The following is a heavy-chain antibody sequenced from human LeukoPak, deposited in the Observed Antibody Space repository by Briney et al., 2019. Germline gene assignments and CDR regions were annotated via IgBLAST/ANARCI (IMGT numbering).Heavy chain of an antibody. Sequence: SETLSLTCNVSGASISGHYWSWIRQSPGKGLECIGYIYSGSVDYNPSLKSRATISGDASKNQVSLILKSVTTADTAMYYCVKVRYGSGSWGWFDPWGQGILVTVST. CDR2: IYSGSV. CDR3: VKVRYGSGSWGWFDP. D-gene: IGHD3-10*01. J-gene: IGHJ5*02. V-gene: IGHV4-59*11. CDR1: GASISGHY.